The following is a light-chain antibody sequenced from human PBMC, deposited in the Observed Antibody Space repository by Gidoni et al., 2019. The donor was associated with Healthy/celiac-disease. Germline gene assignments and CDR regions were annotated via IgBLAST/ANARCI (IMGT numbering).Light chain of an antibody. V-gene: IGKV1-27*01. CDR3: QKYNSAPYT. J-gene: IGKJ2*01. Sequence: DIQMTQSPSSLSASVGDRVTITGRASQGISNYLAWYQQKPGNVPKLLIYAASTLQSGVPYRFSGSGSGTDFTLTISSLQPEDVATYYCQKYNSAPYTFGQGTKLEIK. CDR2: AAS. CDR1: QGISNY.